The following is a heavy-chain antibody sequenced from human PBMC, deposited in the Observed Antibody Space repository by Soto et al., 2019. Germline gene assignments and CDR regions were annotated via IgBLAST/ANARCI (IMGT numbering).Heavy chain of an antibody. CDR1: GYTFTGYY. CDR2: INPNSGGT. CDR3: ARALGYCSGGSCYFQDSPGDY. D-gene: IGHD2-15*01. V-gene: IGHV1-2*04. Sequence: GASVKVSCKASGYTFTGYYMHWVRQAPGQGLEWMGWINPNSGGTNYAQKFQGWVTMTRDTSISTAYMELSRLRSDDTAVYYCARALGYCSGGSCYFQDSPGDYWGQGTLVTVSS. J-gene: IGHJ4*02.